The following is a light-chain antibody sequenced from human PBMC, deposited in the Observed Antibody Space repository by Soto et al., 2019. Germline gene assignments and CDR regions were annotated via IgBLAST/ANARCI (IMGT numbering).Light chain of an antibody. CDR2: LGS. J-gene: IGKJ1*01. V-gene: IGKV2-28*01. CDR1: TSLLHKSRYNY. Sequence: DMVMTQSPLSLRVTPGEPSSISCKYSTSLLHKSRYNYLDWFLXKPGQXPQXXIYLGSNRASGVPDRFSGSGSGTNFTLKISRVEAEDVGVYYCMQALQSPRTFGRGTKVDIK. CDR3: MQALQSPRT.